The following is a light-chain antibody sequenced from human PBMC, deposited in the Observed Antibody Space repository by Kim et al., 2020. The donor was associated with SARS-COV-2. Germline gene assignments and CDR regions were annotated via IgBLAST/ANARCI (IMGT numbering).Light chain of an antibody. Sequence: SVSPGERATLFCRASQSVSSSLAWYQQKPGQTPRLLIYGASTRATGIPARFSGSGSETEFTLTISSLQSEDFAVYYCQQYNNWWSFGQGTKVEIK. J-gene: IGKJ1*01. V-gene: IGKV3-15*01. CDR3: QQYNNWWS. CDR1: QSVSSS. CDR2: GAS.